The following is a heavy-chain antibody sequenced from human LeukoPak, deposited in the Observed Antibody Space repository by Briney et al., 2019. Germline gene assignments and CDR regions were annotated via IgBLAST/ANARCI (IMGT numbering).Heavy chain of an antibody. CDR2: IPQSGST. V-gene: IGHV4-4*02. D-gene: IGHD2/OR15-2a*01. CDR3: ARNMVGETIFDY. CDR1: GVSLSSSNW. J-gene: IGHJ4*02. Sequence: SGTLPLTCAVSGVSLSSSNWWSWVRPPPGKGLEWIEQIPQSGSTDYLPSLKSRVTISVDKSQNHFSLKLSSVTAADTAVYYCARNMVGETIFDYWGQGTLVTVSS.